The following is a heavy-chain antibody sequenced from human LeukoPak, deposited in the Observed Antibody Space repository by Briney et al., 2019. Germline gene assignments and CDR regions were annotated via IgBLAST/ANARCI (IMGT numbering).Heavy chain of an antibody. D-gene: IGHD2-15*01. CDR1: GYSFTDYW. CDR3: ARHGPAGCIGGRCFTSFHYYGMDA. Sequence: GESLKISCQGSGYSFTDYWIGWVRQMPGKGLEWMGIIFPDDSDTKYSPSFQGQVTISVDKSISTAYLQWSSLKASDSAMYYCARHGPAGCIGGRCFTSFHYYGMDAWGQGTTVTVSS. CDR2: IFPDDSDT. J-gene: IGHJ6*02. V-gene: IGHV5-51*01.